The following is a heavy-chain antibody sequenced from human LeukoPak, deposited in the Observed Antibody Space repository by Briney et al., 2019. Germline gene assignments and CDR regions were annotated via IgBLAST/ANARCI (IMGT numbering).Heavy chain of an antibody. Sequence: GASVKVSCKASGYTFTDYYMHWVRQAPGQGLEWMGWINPNSGVTNYAQKFQGGVTMTRDTSITTAYLELTRLRSGDTAVYYCARALSRLPFDSWGQGTLVTVSS. D-gene: IGHD4-11*01. V-gene: IGHV1-2*02. J-gene: IGHJ4*02. CDR2: INPNSGVT. CDR3: ARALSRLPFDS. CDR1: GYTFTDYY.